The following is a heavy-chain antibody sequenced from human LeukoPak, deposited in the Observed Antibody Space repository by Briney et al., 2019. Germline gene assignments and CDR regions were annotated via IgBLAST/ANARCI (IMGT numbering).Heavy chain of an antibody. D-gene: IGHD3-10*01. Sequence: PSETLSLTCTVSGGSISSTSYYWSWIRQPAGKGLEWIGRIYNSGSTNYKPSLKSRVTISVDTSKNQFPLKLRSVTAADTAVYYCARGRLNLVRGATEFDYWGQGTLVTVSS. CDR2: IYNSGST. CDR3: ARGRLNLVRGATEFDY. V-gene: IGHV4-61*02. CDR1: GGSISSTSYY. J-gene: IGHJ4*02.